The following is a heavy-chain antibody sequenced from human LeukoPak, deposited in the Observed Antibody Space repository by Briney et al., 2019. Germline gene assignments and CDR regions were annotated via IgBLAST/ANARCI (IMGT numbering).Heavy chain of an antibody. J-gene: IGHJ4*02. D-gene: IGHD2-21*01. Sequence: SVTLSLTCTVSGGSISSSSYYWGWIRQPPGKGLEWIGSIYYSGSTYYNPSLKSRVTISVDTSKNQFSLKLSSVTAADTAVYYCARLGHGIVVVRDYWGQGTLVTVSS. CDR3: ARLGHGIVVVRDY. CDR1: GGSISSSSYY. CDR2: IYYSGST. V-gene: IGHV4-39*01.